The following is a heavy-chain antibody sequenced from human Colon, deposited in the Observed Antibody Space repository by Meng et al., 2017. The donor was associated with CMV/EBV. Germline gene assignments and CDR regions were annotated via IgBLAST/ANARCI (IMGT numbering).Heavy chain of an antibody. CDR3: VRDRGWFDP. Sequence: SETLSLTCSVSGGSVSSDSYYWTWIRQPPGKGLEWIAYIYYTGSTKYNPSLKNRATISVDTSRIQFSLRLTSVTAADTAVYYCVRDRGWFDPWGQGTPVTVSS. CDR2: IYYTGST. J-gene: IGHJ5*02. V-gene: IGHV4-61*01. CDR1: GGSVSSDSYY.